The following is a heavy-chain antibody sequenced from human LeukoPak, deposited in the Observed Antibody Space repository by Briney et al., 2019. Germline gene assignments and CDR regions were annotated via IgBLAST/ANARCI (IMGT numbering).Heavy chain of an antibody. D-gene: IGHD3-22*01. Sequence: GGSLRLSCAASGFSFSDNAMTWVRQAPGKGLEWGAVISSGGNTKYADSERGRFSISRDNSKNTLYLQMNSLRAEDTAVYYCAKHLGGNYFDRPFDYWGQGTLVTVSS. V-gene: IGHV3-23*01. J-gene: IGHJ4*02. CDR2: ISSGGNT. CDR3: AKHLGGNYFDRPFDY. CDR1: GFSFSDNA.